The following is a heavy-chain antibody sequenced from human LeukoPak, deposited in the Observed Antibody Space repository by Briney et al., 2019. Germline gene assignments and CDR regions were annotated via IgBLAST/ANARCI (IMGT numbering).Heavy chain of an antibody. CDR1: GFTFSSYA. CDR2: IGAGGTFT. D-gene: IGHD1/OR15-1a*01. Sequence: GGSLRLSCTASGFTFSSYAMNWVRQAPGKGLEWVSGIGAGGTFTYYADSVKGRFTISRDNSKNTLWLQMVSLRAEDMAVYYCAKDEKPDGRWNIDHWGQGTLVTVSS. V-gene: IGHV3-23*01. J-gene: IGHJ4*02. CDR3: AKDEKPDGRWNIDH.